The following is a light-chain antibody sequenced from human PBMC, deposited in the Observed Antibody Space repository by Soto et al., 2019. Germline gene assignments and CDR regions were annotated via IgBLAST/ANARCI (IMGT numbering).Light chain of an antibody. Sequence: DIQMTQSPSTLSASVGDRVTITCRASQSIDSWLAWYQHKPGKAPKFLIYDVSTLESGVPSRFSGSGSGTEFTLTISSLQPEDFATYYCQQYDSYPLTFGGGTKVDIK. CDR2: DVS. J-gene: IGKJ4*01. CDR1: QSIDSW. V-gene: IGKV1-5*01. CDR3: QQYDSYPLT.